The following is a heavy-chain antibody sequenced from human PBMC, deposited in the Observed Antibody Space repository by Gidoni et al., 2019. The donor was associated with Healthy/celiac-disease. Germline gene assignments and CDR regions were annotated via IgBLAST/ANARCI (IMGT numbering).Heavy chain of an antibody. CDR2: IKQDGSEK. V-gene: IGHV3-7*01. CDR3: ARGHQGYCSGGSCLGAIYYYYYGMDV. J-gene: IGHJ6*02. Sequence: EVQLVESGGGLVQPGGSLRLSCAASGFPVSSYWMSWVRQAQGKGLEWVANIKQDGSEKYYVDSVKGRFTISRDNAKNSLYLQMNSLRAEDTAVYYCARGHQGYCSGGSCLGAIYYYYYGMDVWGQGTTVTVSS. D-gene: IGHD2-15*01. CDR1: GFPVSSYW.